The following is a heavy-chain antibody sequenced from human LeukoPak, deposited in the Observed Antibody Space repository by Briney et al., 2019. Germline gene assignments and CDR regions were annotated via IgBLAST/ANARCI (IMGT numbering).Heavy chain of an antibody. CDR1: GFTVSSNY. Sequence: GGSLRLPCAASGFTVSSNYMSWVRQAPGKGLEWVSVIYSGGSTYYADSVKGRFTISRDNSKDTLYLQMNSLRADDTAVYYCARDGITPPGIFNFDYWGQGTLVTVSS. J-gene: IGHJ4*02. D-gene: IGHD2-21*01. V-gene: IGHV3-53*05. CDR2: IYSGGST. CDR3: ARDGITPPGIFNFDY.